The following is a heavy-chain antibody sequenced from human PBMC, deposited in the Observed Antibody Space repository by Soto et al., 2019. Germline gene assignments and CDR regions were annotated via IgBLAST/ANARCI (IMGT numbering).Heavy chain of an antibody. CDR3: AGGGMTTVPY. CDR1: SSSVSSYY. D-gene: IGHD4-17*01. CDR2: IYYSGYT. V-gene: IGHV4-59*02. Sequence: SHTLSLTCTVSSSSVSSYYWNWIRQSPGKGLEWIGYIYYSGYTNYNPSLKSRITISVDTSKNQFSLKLSSVTPADTAVYYCAGGGMTTVPYWGQGTLVTVSS. J-gene: IGHJ4*02.